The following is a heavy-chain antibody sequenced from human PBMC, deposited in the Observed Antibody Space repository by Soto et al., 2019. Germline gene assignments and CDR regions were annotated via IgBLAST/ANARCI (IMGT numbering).Heavy chain of an antibody. D-gene: IGHD2-21*02. J-gene: IGHJ4*02. CDR2: IYYSGST. V-gene: IGHV4-31*03. CDR3: ARDMCGDCFSFAY. Sequence: QVQLQESGPGLVKPSQTLSLTCTVSGGSISSGGYYWSWIRQHPGKGLEWIGYIYYSGSTYYNPSLKSRVTXSXDXXKNQFSLKLSSVTAADTAVYYCARDMCGDCFSFAYWGQGTLVTVSS. CDR1: GGSISSGGYY.